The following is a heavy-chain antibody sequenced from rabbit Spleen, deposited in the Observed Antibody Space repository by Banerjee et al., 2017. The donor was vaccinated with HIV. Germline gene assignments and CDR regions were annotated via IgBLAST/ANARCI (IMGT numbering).Heavy chain of an antibody. D-gene: IGHD8-1*01. J-gene: IGHJ4*01. V-gene: IGHV1S40*01. Sequence: QSLEESGGDLVKPGASLTLTCTASGIDFSGNFYMCWVRQAPGKGLEWIACVYPGSSDHTYYANWAKGRFTISRISSTTVTTVTLQMTSLAAADTATYFCARDTHYAGDGYYTGYYFDFWGPGTLVTVS. CDR1: GIDFSGNFY. CDR2: VYPGSSDHT. CDR3: ARDTHYAGDGYYTGYYFDF.